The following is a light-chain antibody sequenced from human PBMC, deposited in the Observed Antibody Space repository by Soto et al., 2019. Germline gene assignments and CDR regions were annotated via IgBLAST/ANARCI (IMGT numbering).Light chain of an antibody. CDR3: QQYYSTPLT. CDR2: WAS. J-gene: IGKJ4*01. CDR1: QSIFYRSHNKNY. V-gene: IGKV4-1*01. Sequence: DPVMPYSTDSLSVSLGERPTITWQSRQSIFYRSHNKNYLSWYQQKPGQPPKLLIFWASTRESGVPDRFSGSGSGTDFTLTISSLQAEDVAVYYCQQYYSTPLTVGGGTKVDIK.